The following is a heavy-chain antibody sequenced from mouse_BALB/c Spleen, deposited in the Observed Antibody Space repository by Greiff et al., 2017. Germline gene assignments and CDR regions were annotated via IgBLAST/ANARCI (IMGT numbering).Heavy chain of an antibody. J-gene: IGHJ4*01. CDR2: INPYNGGT. V-gene: IGHV1-18*01. Sequence: DVQLQESGPELVKPGASMKISCKASGYSFTGYTMNWVKQSHGKNLEWIGLINPYNGGTSYNQKFKGKATLTVDKSSSTAYMELLSLTSEDSAVYYCARGAPTDSYAMDYWGQGTSVTVSS. D-gene: IGHD1-1*01. CDR1: GYSFTGYT. CDR3: ARGAPTDSYAMDY.